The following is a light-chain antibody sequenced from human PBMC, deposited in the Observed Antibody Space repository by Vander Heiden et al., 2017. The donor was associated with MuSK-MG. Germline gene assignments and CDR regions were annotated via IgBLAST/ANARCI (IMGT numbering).Light chain of an antibody. Sequence: DIQLTQSPSLLSASVGDRATISCRASQDISSSLAWYQQKPGKAPKLLIYAASTVLSWVPSRISGSGSGTEFTLTISSLQPEDFATYYCEQVKSYPLTFGGGTKVEIK. CDR3: EQVKSYPLT. CDR2: AAS. CDR1: QDISSS. J-gene: IGKJ4*01. V-gene: IGKV1-9*01.